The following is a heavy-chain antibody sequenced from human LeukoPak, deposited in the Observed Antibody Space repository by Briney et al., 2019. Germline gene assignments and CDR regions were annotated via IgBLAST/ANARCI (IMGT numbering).Heavy chain of an antibody. CDR3: GRENSFDF. V-gene: IGHV3-13*01. CDR1: GFTFSSYD. Sequence: TGGSLRLSCATSGFTFSSYDMHWVRHGTGKGLEWVSGIGTGGDTYYPDSVKGRFTISRENAKKSLFLQMNSLRAEDTAVYYCGRENSFDFWGQGTLVTVSS. J-gene: IGHJ4*02. CDR2: IGTGGDT.